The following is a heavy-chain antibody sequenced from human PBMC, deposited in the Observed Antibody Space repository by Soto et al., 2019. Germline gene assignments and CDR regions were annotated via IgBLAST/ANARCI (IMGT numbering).Heavy chain of an antibody. J-gene: IGHJ5*02. D-gene: IGHD3-22*01. CDR1: GDSVTSCNYY. CDR2: IYYSGST. V-gene: IGHV4-61*01. CDR3: ARNYYDSSGYYYNWLDP. Sequence: SLTCTVSGDSVTSCNYYWSWIRQPPGKGLEWIGYIYYSGSTNYNPSLKSRVTISVDTSKNQFSLKLSSVTAADTAVYYCARNYYDSSGYYYNWLDPWGQGTLVTVSS.